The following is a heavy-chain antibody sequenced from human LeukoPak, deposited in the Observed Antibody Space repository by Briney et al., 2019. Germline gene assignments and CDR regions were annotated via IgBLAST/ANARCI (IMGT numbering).Heavy chain of an antibody. D-gene: IGHD3-22*01. J-gene: IGHJ4*02. V-gene: IGHV3-20*04. CDR1: GFTFDDYG. CDR3: ARRGDSSGYYYNDY. Sequence: GGSLRLSCAASGFTFDDYGMSWVRQAPGKGLEWVSGINWNGGSTGYADSVKGRFTISRDNAKNSPYLQMNSLRAEDTALYYCARRGDSSGYYYNDYWGQGTLVTVSS. CDR2: INWNGGST.